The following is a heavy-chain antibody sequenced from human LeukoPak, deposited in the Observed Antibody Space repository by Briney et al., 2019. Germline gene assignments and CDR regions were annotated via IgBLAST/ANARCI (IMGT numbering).Heavy chain of an antibody. V-gene: IGHV3-23*01. J-gene: IGHJ4*02. CDR3: GNRGSGSYSLDY. Sequence: PGGSLRLSCAASGFTFSSYAMSWVRQAPGKGLEWVSAISGSGGSTYYADSVKGRFTISRDNSKNTLYLQMNSLRAEDTAVYYCGNRGSGSYSLDYWGQGTLVTVSS. D-gene: IGHD3-10*01. CDR2: ISGSGGST. CDR1: GFTFSSYA.